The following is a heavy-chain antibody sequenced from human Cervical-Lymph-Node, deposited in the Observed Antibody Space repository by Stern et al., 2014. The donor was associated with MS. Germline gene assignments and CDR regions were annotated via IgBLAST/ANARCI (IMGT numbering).Heavy chain of an antibody. CDR2: ISGSGGST. D-gene: IGHD2-15*01. Sequence: VQLVQSGGGLVQPGGSLRLSCAASGFTFRSYAMSWVRQAPGKGLEWVSTISGSGGSTYYADSVKGRFTISRDNSKNTLYLQMNSLRAEDTAVYYCAKDQPYCSGGSCYPRYYGMDVWGQGTTVTVSS. J-gene: IGHJ6*02. V-gene: IGHV3-23*04. CDR3: AKDQPYCSGGSCYPRYYGMDV. CDR1: GFTFRSYA.